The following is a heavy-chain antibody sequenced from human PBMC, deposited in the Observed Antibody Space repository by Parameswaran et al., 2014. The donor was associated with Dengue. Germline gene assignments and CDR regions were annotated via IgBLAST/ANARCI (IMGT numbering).Heavy chain of an antibody. J-gene: IGHJ4*02. Sequence: WIRQPPGKGLEWIGSIYYSGSTYYNPSLKSRVTISVDTSKNQFSLKLSSVTAADTAVYYCARDRQSRRYCSSTSCYTSFDYWGQGTLVTVSS. CDR3: ARDRQSRRYCSSTSCYTSFDY. CDR2: IYYSGST. D-gene: IGHD2-2*02. V-gene: IGHV4-39*01.